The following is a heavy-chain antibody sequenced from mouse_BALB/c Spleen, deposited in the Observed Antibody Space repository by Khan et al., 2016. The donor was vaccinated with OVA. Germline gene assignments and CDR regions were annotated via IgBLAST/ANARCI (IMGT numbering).Heavy chain of an antibody. CDR1: GFSLSRYS. D-gene: IGHD2-14*01. J-gene: IGHJ4*01. CDR2: IWGGGST. V-gene: IGHV2-6-4*01. CDR3: ARAHYRYDGYYAMDY. Sequence: QMQLEESGPGLVAPSQSLSITCTVSGFSLSRYSIHWVRQPPGKGLEWLGMIWGGGSTDYNSTLKSRLSIGKDNSKSQVFLKMNSLQTDDTAMYYCARAHYRYDGYYAMDYWGQGTSVTVSA.